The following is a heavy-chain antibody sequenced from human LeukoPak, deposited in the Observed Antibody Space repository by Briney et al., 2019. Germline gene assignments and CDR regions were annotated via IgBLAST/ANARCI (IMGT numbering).Heavy chain of an antibody. CDR2: MNPNSGNT. CDR3: ARVPGGSYGPDFDY. V-gene: IGHV1-8*01. D-gene: IGHD5-18*01. J-gene: IGHJ4*02. Sequence: ASVKVSCKASGYTFTSYDINWVRQATGQGLEWMGWMNPNSGNTGYAQKFQGRVTMTRNTSLSTAYMELSSLRSEDTAVYYCARVPGGSYGPDFDYWGQGTLVTVSS. CDR1: GYTFTSYD.